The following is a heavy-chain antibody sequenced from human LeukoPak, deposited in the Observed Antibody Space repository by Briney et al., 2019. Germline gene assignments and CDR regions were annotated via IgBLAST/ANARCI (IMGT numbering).Heavy chain of an antibody. V-gene: IGHV4-39*07. CDR3: ARGKNYYGSGSYYNAKPRPLNWFDP. CDR2: INHSGST. D-gene: IGHD3-10*01. Sequence: SETLSLTCTVSGGSISSNSHFWDWIRQSPGKGLEWIGEINHSGSTNYNPSLKSRVTISVDTSKNQFSLKLSSVTAADTAVYYCARGKNYYGSGSYYNAKPRPLNWFDPWGQGTLVTVSS. CDR1: GGSISSNSHF. J-gene: IGHJ5*02.